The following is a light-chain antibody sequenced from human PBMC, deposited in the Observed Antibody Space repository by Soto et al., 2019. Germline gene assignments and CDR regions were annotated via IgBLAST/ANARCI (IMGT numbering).Light chain of an antibody. Sequence: DIQLTQSPPTLSASVGDRVTITYRASQSVGIWLAWYQHKPGKAPKVFVYGASSLETGVPSRFGGSGSATEFTLVINGLQADDSATYYCQQYFAYPLTFGQGTKVEVK. CDR1: QSVGIW. J-gene: IGKJ1*01. CDR2: GAS. CDR3: QQYFAYPLT. V-gene: IGKV1-5*01.